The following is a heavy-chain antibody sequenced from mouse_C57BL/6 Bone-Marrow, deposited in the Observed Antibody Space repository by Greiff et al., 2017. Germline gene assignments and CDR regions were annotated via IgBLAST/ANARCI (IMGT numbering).Heavy chain of an antibody. CDR2: INPNNGGT. D-gene: IGHD4-1*01. CDR3: AWEPLTGPTDYAMDD. J-gene: IGHJ4*01. Sequence: EVQLQQSGPELVKPGASVKISCKASGYTFTDYYMNWVKQSHGKSLEWIGDINPNNGGTSYNQKFKGKATLTVDKSSSTAYMELRSLTSEDSAVYYCAWEPLTGPTDYAMDDWGQGTTGTVSS. CDR1: GYTFTDYY. V-gene: IGHV1-26*01.